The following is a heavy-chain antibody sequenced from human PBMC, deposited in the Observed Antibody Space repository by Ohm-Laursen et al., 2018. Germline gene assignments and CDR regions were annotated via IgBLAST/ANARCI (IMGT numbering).Heavy chain of an antibody. CDR2: ISGSSSYI. J-gene: IGHJ4*02. Sequence: SLRLSCSASGFTFSTYSMNWVRQAPGKGLEWVSSISGSSSYIYYADSVKGRFTISRDNAKNSLYLQMNSLRAEDTAVYYCARDYSASGSLDSWGQGTLVTVFS. CDR3: ARDYSASGSLDS. D-gene: IGHD3-10*01. V-gene: IGHV3-21*01. CDR1: GFTFSTYS.